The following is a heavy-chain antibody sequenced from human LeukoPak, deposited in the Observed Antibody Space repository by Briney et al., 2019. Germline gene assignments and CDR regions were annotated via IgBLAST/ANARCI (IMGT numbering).Heavy chain of an antibody. V-gene: IGHV4-34*01. Sequence: SETLSLTCAVSDGPFSGYFWSWIRKPPGKGLEWIGEIHNSRSTNYNPSLNSRVTISEDTSKNQIYLNLRSVTAADTAVYYCARRYYHNLGSFPFDFWGQGTLVTVSS. CDR1: DGPFSGYF. CDR2: IHNSRST. D-gene: IGHD3-10*01. CDR3: ARRYYHNLGSFPFDF. J-gene: IGHJ4*02.